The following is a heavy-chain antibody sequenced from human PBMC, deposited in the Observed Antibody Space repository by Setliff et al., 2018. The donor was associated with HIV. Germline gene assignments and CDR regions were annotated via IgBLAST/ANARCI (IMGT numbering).Heavy chain of an antibody. CDR3: ARLPQD. Sequence: PSETLSLTCSVSGGVSGGEMGVPDWSWIRQPPGKGLEWIGYIYDNEKTFYHPSLKSRVTITVDTSKNQISLQLTSVTAEDTALYYCARLPQDWGQGTLVTVSS. V-gene: IGHV4-61*08. CDR1: GGVSGGEMGVPD. J-gene: IGHJ4*02. CDR2: IYDNEKT.